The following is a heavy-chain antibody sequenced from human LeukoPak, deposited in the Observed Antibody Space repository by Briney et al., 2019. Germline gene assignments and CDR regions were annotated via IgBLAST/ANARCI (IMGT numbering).Heavy chain of an antibody. J-gene: IGHJ6*02. D-gene: IGHD3-3*01. CDR1: GYTFTSYG. CDR3: ARDLDDFFDYGMDV. V-gene: IGHV1-18*01. Sequence: ASVKVSCKASGYTFTSYGISWVRQAPGQGLEWMGWISAYNGNTNYAQKLQGRVTMTTDTPTSTAYMELRSLRSDDTAVYYCARDLDDFFDYGMDVWGQGTTVTVSS. CDR2: ISAYNGNT.